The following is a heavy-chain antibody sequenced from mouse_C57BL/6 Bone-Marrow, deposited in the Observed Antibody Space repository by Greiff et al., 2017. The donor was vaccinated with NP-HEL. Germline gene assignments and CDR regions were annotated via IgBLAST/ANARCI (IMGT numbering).Heavy chain of an antibody. D-gene: IGHD1-1*01. Sequence: VQVVESGAELARPGASVKMSCKASGYTFTSYTMHWVKQRPGQGLEWIGYINPSSGYTKYNQKFKDKATLTADKSSSTAYMQLSSLTSEDSAVYYCARSGSSPYWYFDVWGTGTTVTVSS. CDR3: ARSGSSPYWYFDV. CDR1: GYTFTSYT. CDR2: INPSSGYT. J-gene: IGHJ1*03. V-gene: IGHV1-4*01.